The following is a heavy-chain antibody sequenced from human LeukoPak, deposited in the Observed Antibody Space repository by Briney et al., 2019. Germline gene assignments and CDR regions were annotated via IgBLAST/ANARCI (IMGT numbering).Heavy chain of an antibody. V-gene: IGHV4-59*01. D-gene: IGHD1-1*01. J-gene: IGHJ4*02. CDR3: ARGVPQYPVDC. CDR1: GGSISSYY. Sequence: SETLSLTCTVSGGSISSYYWSWIRQPPGKGLEFIGYIYYSGSTNYNPSLKSRVTISVDTSKNQFSLKLSSVTAPDTAVYYCARGVPQYPVDCWGQGTLVTVSS. CDR2: IYYSGST.